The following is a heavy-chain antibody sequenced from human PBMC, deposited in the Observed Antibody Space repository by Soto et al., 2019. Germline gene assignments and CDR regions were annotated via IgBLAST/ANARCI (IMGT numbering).Heavy chain of an antibody. J-gene: IGHJ6*02. CDR1: GGSISSSSYY. CDR2: IYYSGST. D-gene: IGHD4-17*01. CDR3: ASPHPARDYGDYIGDYYYGMDV. V-gene: IGHV4-39*01. Sequence: QLQLQESGPGLVKPSETLSLTCTVSGGSISSSSYYWGWIRQPPGKGLEWIGSIYYSGSTYYNPSLKSRVTISVDTSKNQFSLTLSSVTAADTAVYYCASPHPARDYGDYIGDYYYGMDVWGQGTTVTVSS.